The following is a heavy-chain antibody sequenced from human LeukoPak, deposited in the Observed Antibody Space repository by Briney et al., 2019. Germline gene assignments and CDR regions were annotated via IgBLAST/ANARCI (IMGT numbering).Heavy chain of an antibody. V-gene: IGHV4-59*08. Sequence: SETLSLTCSVSGGSMSGYYWSWIRQSPEKGLVWIGYIYYSGSTNYNPSLKSRVTISEDMSKNQFSLKLNSVPAAATALYYCARHFAYYYDSSGYTRDIFDLWGQGNLVNVSS. J-gene: IGHJ3*01. CDR2: IYYSGST. CDR1: GGSMSGYY. CDR3: ARHFAYYYDSSGYTRDIFDL. D-gene: IGHD3-22*01.